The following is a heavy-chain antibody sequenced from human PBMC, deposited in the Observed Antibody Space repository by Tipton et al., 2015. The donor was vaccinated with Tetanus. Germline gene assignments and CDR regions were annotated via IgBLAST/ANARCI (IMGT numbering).Heavy chain of an antibody. D-gene: IGHD3-22*01. CDR2: IRSKANNYAT. CDR1: GFNFGGSA. J-gene: IGHJ4*02. CDR3: ARSSGYSGLGY. Sequence: SLRLSCAASGFNFGGSAIHWVRQAPGKGLEWVGRIRSKANNYATDFSQSMKGRFTFSRDDSKNTAYLEMNSLKAEDTAVYYCARSSGYSGLGYWGQGTLVTVSS. V-gene: IGHV3-73*01.